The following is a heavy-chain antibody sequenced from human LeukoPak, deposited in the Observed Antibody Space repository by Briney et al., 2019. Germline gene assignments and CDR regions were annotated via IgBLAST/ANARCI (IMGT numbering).Heavy chain of an antibody. CDR1: GYTSTSYG. D-gene: IGHD6-13*01. CDR2: TSAYNGNT. Sequence: ASVKVSCKASGYTSTSYGISWVRQAPGQGLEWMGWTSAYNGNTNYAQKLQGRVTMTTDTSTSTAYMELRSLRSDDTAVYYCARVPIAAAGTPAEGYYYYYYMDVWGKGTTVTVSS. V-gene: IGHV1-18*01. CDR3: ARVPIAAAGTPAEGYYYYYYMDV. J-gene: IGHJ6*03.